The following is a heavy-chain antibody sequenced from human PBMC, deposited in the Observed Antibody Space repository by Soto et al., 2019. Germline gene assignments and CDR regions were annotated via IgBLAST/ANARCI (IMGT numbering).Heavy chain of an antibody. Sequence: GESLTISCQSSGSPFKTYWVAWVRQMPGKALEWMGLIYPDDSDTRYNPAFRGQVTISAEKSTNTVFLQWRSLKVSDTATYFCARQRRDASDGCALCVMDVWGQGTSGTVSS. V-gene: IGHV5-51*01. D-gene: IGHD2-2*01. CDR2: IYPDDSDT. CDR1: GSPFKTYW. CDR3: ARQRRDASDGCALCVMDV. J-gene: IGHJ6*02.